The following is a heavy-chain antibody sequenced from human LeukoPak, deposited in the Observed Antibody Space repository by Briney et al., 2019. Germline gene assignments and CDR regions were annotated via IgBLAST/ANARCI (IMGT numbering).Heavy chain of an antibody. CDR3: ARVYCTGGTCSFDY. CDR1: GGSISSSSYY. J-gene: IGHJ4*02. CDR2: IYYSGST. D-gene: IGHD2-15*01. V-gene: IGHV4-39*01. Sequence: SETLSLTCTVSGGSISSSSYYWGWIRQPPGKGLEWIGSIYYSGSTYYNPSLKSRATISVDTSKHQFSLRLSSVTAADTAVYYCARVYCTGGTCSFDYWGQGTLVTVSS.